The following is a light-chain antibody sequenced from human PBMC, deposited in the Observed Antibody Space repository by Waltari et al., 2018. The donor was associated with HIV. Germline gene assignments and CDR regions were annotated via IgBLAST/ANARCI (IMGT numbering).Light chain of an antibody. CDR2: WAA. V-gene: IGKV4-1*01. J-gene: IGKJ1*01. Sequence: DIVMSQSPVSLAVSVGERATIHCKSSQSVLYSSNNKNYLAWYQQKPGQPPKLLIYWAASRESRVPDRFSGSGSWTNFTLPISSLQAEVVAVYYCQPYYGAPPAFGQGTKVEIK. CDR3: QPYYGAPPA. CDR1: QSVLYSSNNKNY.